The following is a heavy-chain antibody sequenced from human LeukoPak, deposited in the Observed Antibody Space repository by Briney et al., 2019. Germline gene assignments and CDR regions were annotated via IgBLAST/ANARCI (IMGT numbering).Heavy chain of an antibody. V-gene: IGHV4-59*08. Sequence: PSETLSLTCTVSGGSISGYFWSWIRRPPGKRLEWIGYIHYSGSTNYNPSLNSRVTISVDTSKNQFSLRLSSVTAADTAVYYCARYGITIVRGGKYYFDSWGQGTLVTVSS. CDR3: ARYGITIVRGGKYYFDS. D-gene: IGHD3-10*01. J-gene: IGHJ4*02. CDR1: GGSISGYF. CDR2: IHYSGST.